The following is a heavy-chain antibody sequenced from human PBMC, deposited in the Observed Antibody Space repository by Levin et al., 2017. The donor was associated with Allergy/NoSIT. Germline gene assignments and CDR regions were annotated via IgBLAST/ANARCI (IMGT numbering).Heavy chain of an antibody. CDR2: IIPIFGTA. D-gene: IGHD4-17*01. V-gene: IGHV1-69*01. J-gene: IGHJ5*02. Sequence: KISCKASGGTFSSYAISWVRQAPGQGLEWMGGIIPIFGTANYAQKFQGRVTITADESTSTAYMELSSLRSEDTAVYYCARHNYGDYVTWFDPWGQGTLVTVSS. CDR1: GGTFSSYA. CDR3: ARHNYGDYVTWFDP.